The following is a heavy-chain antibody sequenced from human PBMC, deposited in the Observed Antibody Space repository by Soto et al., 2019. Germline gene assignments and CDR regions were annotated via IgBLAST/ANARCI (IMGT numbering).Heavy chain of an antibody. V-gene: IGHV4-31*03. CDR2: IYYSGST. J-gene: IGHJ5*02. D-gene: IGHD3-10*01. Sequence: QVQLQESGPGLVKPSQTLSLTCTVSGGSISSGGYYWCWIRQHPGKGLEWIGYIYYSGSTYYNPSLKSRVTISVDTSKNQFSLKLSSVTAADTAVYYCARRPLWFGESCEKNWFDPWGQGTLVTVSS. CDR1: GGSISSGGYY. CDR3: ARRPLWFGESCEKNWFDP.